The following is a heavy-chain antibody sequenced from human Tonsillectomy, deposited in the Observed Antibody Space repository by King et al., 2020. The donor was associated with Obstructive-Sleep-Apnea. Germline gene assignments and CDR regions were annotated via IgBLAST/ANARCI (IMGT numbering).Heavy chain of an antibody. CDR1: GGSISSSSYY. V-gene: IGHV4-39*07. Sequence: LQLQESGPGLVKPSETLSLTCTVSGGSISSSSYYWGWICQPPGKGLEWIGSMYYGWSTYYNPSLKSRVTISVDTSKNQFSLKLCSVTAADTAVYYCANAYGDLPLDYWGQGTLVTVSS. D-gene: IGHD4-17*01. CDR2: MYYGWST. J-gene: IGHJ4*02. CDR3: ANAYGDLPLDY.